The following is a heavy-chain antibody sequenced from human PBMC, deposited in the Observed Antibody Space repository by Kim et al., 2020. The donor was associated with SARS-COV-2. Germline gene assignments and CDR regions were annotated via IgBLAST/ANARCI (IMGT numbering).Heavy chain of an antibody. J-gene: IGHJ6*02. Sequence: GGSLRLSCAASGFTFSSYGMHWVRQAPGKGLEWVAVISYDGSNKYYADSVKGRFTISRDNSKNTLYLQMNSLRAEDTAVYYCAKETNRGLLYYYYGMDVWGQGTTVTVSS. CDR2: ISYDGSNK. CDR3: AKETNRGLLYYYYGMDV. CDR1: GFTFSSYG. D-gene: IGHD5-18*01. V-gene: IGHV3-30*18.